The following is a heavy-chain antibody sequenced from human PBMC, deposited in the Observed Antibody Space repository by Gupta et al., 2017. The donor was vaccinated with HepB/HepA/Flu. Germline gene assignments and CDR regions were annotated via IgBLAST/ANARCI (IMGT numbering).Heavy chain of an antibody. V-gene: IGHV3-7*01. CDR1: GFTFRSYW. Sequence: EVQLVDSGGGLVQPGESLRLSCAASGFTFRSYWMSWVRQAPGKGLEWVANIKHDGSEKYYVDSVMGRFTISRDNAKNSLYLQMNSLGAEDTAVYYCARDVYMDVWGKGTTVTVSS. CDR2: IKHDGSEK. CDR3: ARDVYMDV. J-gene: IGHJ6*03.